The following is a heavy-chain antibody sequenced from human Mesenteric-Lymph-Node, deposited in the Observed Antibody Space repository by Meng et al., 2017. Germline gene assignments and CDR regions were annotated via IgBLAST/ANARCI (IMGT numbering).Heavy chain of an antibody. V-gene: IGHV4-39*07. CDR3: ARGPTVKYFDY. Sequence: GSLRLSCTVSGGPISSSSYYWGWIRQPPGKGLEWIGSIYYSGNTYYNPSLKSRVTISVDTSKNQFSLNLSSVTASDTAVYFCARGPTVKYFDYWGQGTQVTVSS. CDR1: GGPISSSSYY. D-gene: IGHD2/OR15-2a*01. J-gene: IGHJ4*02. CDR2: IYYSGNT.